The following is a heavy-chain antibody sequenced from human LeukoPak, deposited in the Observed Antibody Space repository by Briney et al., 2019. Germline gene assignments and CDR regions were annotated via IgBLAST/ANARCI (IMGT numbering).Heavy chain of an antibody. V-gene: IGHV3-48*01. Sequence: GGSLRLSCAASGFSFSTYYVNWVRQAPGKGLEWVSYISNRSYTIYYADSVKGRFTVSRDNAKNSLYLQMNSLRAEDTAVYYCARVWVRGIMDYWGQGTLVTVSS. CDR1: GFSFSTYY. J-gene: IGHJ4*02. CDR3: ARVWVRGIMDY. CDR2: ISNRSYTI. D-gene: IGHD3-10*01.